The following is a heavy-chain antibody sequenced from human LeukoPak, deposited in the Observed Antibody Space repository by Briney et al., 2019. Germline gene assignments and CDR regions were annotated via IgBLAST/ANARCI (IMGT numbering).Heavy chain of an antibody. J-gene: IGHJ4*02. Sequence: SETLSLTCTVSGGSISSYYWSWIRQPPGKGLEWIGYIYYSGSTNYNPSLKSRVTISVDTSKNQFSLKLSSVTAADTAVYYCARDVGSSSWYKTDYWGQGTLVTVSS. CDR1: GGSISSYY. D-gene: IGHD6-13*01. CDR2: IYYSGST. CDR3: ARDVGSSSWYKTDY. V-gene: IGHV4-59*01.